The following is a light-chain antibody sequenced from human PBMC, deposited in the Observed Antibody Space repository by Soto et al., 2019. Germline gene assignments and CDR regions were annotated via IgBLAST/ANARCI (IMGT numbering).Light chain of an antibody. CDR1: QSISTW. Sequence: DIQMTQPPSTLSASIGEKVTITCRASQSISTWLAWYQQKPGKAPKLLMYEASSLESGVPSRFSGSGSGTEFTLTISSLQPEDFAVYYCQQYDNWRPITFGQGTRLEI. CDR2: EAS. J-gene: IGKJ5*01. V-gene: IGKV1-5*01. CDR3: QQYDNWRPIT.